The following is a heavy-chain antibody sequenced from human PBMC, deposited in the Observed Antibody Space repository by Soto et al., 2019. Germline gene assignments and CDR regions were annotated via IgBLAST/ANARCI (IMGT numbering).Heavy chain of an antibody. CDR1: GFTFSSYS. D-gene: IGHD6-13*01. CDR3: AREGIAAAGTAFDY. J-gene: IGHJ4*02. Sequence: EVQLVESGGGLVKPGGSLRLSCAASGFTFSSYSMNWARQAPGKGLEWVSSISSSSSYIYYADSVKGRFTISRDNAKNSLYLQMNSLRAEDTAVYYCAREGIAAAGTAFDYWGQGTLVTVSS. CDR2: ISSSSSYI. V-gene: IGHV3-21*01.